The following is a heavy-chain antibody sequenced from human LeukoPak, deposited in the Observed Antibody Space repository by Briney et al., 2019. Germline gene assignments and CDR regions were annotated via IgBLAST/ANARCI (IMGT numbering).Heavy chain of an antibody. D-gene: IGHD6-19*01. CDR3: AKSSGWSTGSGYYGMDV. CDR2: INPNSGGT. CDR1: GYTFIGYY. Sequence: ASVKVSCKASGYTFIGYYMHWVRQAPGQGLEWMGRINPNSGGTNYAQKFQGRLTMTSDTSISTAYMELSRLRSDDTAVYYCAKSSGWSTGSGYYGMDVWGQGTTVTVSS. J-gene: IGHJ6*02. V-gene: IGHV1-2*06.